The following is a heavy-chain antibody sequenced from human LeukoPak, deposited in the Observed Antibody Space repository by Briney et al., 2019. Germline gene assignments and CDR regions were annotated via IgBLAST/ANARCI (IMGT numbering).Heavy chain of an antibody. CDR1: GGSISSDAYF. J-gene: IGHJ4*02. CDR3: AAIVVVSAAIDY. Sequence: SQTLSLTCTVSGGSISSDAYFWSWIRQHPGKGLEWIGNIYYSGNTYYNPSLKSRVTMSVDTSKNQFCLKLSSVTAEDTAVYYCAAIVVVSAAIDYWGQGTLVTVSS. CDR2: IYYSGNT. D-gene: IGHD2-2*01. V-gene: IGHV4-31*03.